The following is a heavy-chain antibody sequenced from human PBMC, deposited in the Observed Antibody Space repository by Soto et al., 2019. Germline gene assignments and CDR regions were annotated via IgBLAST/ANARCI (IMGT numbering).Heavy chain of an antibody. V-gene: IGHV4-30-4*01. Sequence: SETLSLTCTVSGGSISSGDYYWSWIRQPPGKGLEWIGYIYYSGSTYYNPSLKSRVTISVDTSKNQFSLKLSSVTAADTAVYYFARDLYPRYCIDPRGQGTLVTVSS. D-gene: IGHD3-16*02. CDR1: GGSISSGDYY. CDR2: IYYSGST. J-gene: IGHJ5*02. CDR3: ARDLYPRYCIDP.